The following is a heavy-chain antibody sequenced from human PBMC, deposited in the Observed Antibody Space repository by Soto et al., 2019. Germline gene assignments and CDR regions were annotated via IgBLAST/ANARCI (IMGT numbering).Heavy chain of an antibody. CDR1: GDTFSRYS. J-gene: IGHJ6*02. D-gene: IGHD2-2*01. CDR2: IIPIFGIP. Sequence: GASVKVSCKASGDTFSRYSITWVRQAPGHGLEWIGRIIPIFGIPTYAQKFQGRVTFTADESTSTAYMELSSLRSDDTAVYYCAREDRERETGPVPAPIGGLDVWG. V-gene: IGHV1-69*13. CDR3: AREDRERETGPVPAPIGGLDV.